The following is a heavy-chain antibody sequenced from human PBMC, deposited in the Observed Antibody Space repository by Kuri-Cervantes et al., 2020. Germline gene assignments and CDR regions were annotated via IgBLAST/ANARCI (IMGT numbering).Heavy chain of an antibody. D-gene: IGHD5-18*01. CDR2: FDPEDGET. V-gene: IGHV1-24*01. CDR3: ARGPLGYSYVDY. CDR1: GYTLTELS. J-gene: IGHJ4*02. Sequence: ASVKVSCKVSGYTLTELSMHWVRQAPGKGLEWMGGFDPEDGETIYAQKFQGRVTMTEDTSTDTAYMELSSLRSEDTAVYYCARGPLGYSYVDYWGQGTLVTVSS.